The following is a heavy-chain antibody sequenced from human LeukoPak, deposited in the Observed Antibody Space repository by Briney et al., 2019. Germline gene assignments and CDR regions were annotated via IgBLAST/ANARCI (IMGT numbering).Heavy chain of an antibody. J-gene: IGHJ3*02. CDR1: GGTFSSYA. CDR3: ARDLPSGYSSDAFDI. Sequence: GASVKVSCKASGGTFSSYAISWVRQAPGQGLEWMGIINPSGGSTSYAQKFQGRVTMTRDMSTSTVYMELSSLRSEDTAVYYCARDLPSGYSSDAFDIWGQGTMVTVSS. V-gene: IGHV1-46*01. CDR2: INPSGGST. D-gene: IGHD6-13*01.